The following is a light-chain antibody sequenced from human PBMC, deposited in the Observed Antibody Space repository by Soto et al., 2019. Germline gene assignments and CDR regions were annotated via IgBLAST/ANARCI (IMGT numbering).Light chain of an antibody. J-gene: IGKJ1*01. CDR1: QSISNW. CDR2: DAS. Sequence: DIQMTQSPSTLSASVGDRVTITCRASQSISNWLDWYQQKPGKAPRLLIYDASYLERGVPSRFSGSGSGTEFTLTISDLQPDDLATYYCQQYNSFWTFGQGTKVEI. V-gene: IGKV1-5*01. CDR3: QQYNSFWT.